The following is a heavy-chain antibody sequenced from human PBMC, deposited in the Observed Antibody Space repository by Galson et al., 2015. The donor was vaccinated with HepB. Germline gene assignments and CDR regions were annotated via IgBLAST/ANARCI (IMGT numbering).Heavy chain of an antibody. V-gene: IGHV4-39*01. Sequence: ETLSLTCTVSGGSISSSSYYWGWIRQPPGKGLEWIGSIYYSGSTYYNPSLKSRVTISVDTSKNQFSLKLSSVTAADTAVYYCARPKLDYGDYEDYWGQGTLVTVSS. J-gene: IGHJ4*02. CDR2: IYYSGST. CDR3: ARPKLDYGDYEDY. D-gene: IGHD4-17*01. CDR1: GGSISSSSYY.